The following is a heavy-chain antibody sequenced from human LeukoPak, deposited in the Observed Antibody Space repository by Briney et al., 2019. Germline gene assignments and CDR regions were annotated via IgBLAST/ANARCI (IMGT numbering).Heavy chain of an antibody. V-gene: IGHV3-15*01. CDR2: IKSKTDGGTT. CDR3: TAYYDSWSGYDFDY. CDR1: GFTFSNAW. Sequence: GGSLRLSCAASGFTFSNAWMSWVRRAPGKGLEWVGRIKSKTDGGTTDYAAPVKGRFTISRDDSKNTLYLQMNSLKTEDTAVYYCTAYYDSWSGYDFDYWGQGTLVTVSS. D-gene: IGHD3-3*01. J-gene: IGHJ4*02.